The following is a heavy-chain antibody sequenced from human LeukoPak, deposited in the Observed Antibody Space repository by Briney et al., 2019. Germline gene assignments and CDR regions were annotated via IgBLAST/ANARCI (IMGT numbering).Heavy chain of an antibody. J-gene: IGHJ6*02. CDR2: IYPGDSDT. D-gene: IGHD2-15*01. Sequence: GESLKISCKGSGYSFTSYWIGWVRQMPGKGLEWMGIIYPGDSDTRYSPPFQGQVTISADKSISTAYLQWSSLKASDTAMYYCARQGMVAATVPYYYYGMDVWGQGTTVTVSS. V-gene: IGHV5-51*01. CDR1: GYSFTSYW. CDR3: ARQGMVAATVPYYYYGMDV.